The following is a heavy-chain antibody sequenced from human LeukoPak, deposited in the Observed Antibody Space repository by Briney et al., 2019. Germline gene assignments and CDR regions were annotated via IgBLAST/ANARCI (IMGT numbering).Heavy chain of an antibody. Sequence: SETLSLTCTVSGYSISSGYYWGWIRQPPGKGLEWIGSINHSGSTYYNPSLKSRVTISVDTSKNQFSLKLSSVTAADTAVYYCARGPAGPAAPHYFDYWGQGTLVTVSS. CDR1: GYSISSGYY. CDR2: INHSGST. J-gene: IGHJ4*02. CDR3: ARGPAGPAAPHYFDY. D-gene: IGHD2-2*01. V-gene: IGHV4-38-2*02.